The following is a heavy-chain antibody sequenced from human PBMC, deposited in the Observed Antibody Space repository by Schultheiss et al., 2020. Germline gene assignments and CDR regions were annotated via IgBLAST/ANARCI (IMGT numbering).Heavy chain of an antibody. CDR2: IYPSDSDT. V-gene: IGHV5-51*01. CDR3: ARSMDGDYSYYYYAMDV. D-gene: IGHD4-17*01. CDR1: GYSFSSYW. Sequence: AESLKISCKGSGYSFSSYWIGWVRQMPGKGLEWMGIIYPSDSDTRYSPSFQGQVTISADKSISTAYLQWSSLKASDTAMYYCARSMDGDYSYYYYAMDVWGQGTTVTVSS. J-gene: IGHJ6*02.